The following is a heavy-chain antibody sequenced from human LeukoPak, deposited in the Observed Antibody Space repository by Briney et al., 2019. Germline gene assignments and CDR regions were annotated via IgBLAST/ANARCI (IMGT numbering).Heavy chain of an antibody. CDR3: ARHLGVIADY. CDR1: GGSISSSSYY. V-gene: IGHV4-39*01. CDR2: IYYSGST. D-gene: IGHD2-8*01. Sequence: PSETLSLTCTVSGGSISSSSYYWGWIRQPPGKGLEWIGSIYYSGSTYYNPSLKSRVTISVDTSKNQFSLKLSSVTAADTAVYYCARHLGVIADYWGQGTLVTVSS. J-gene: IGHJ4*02.